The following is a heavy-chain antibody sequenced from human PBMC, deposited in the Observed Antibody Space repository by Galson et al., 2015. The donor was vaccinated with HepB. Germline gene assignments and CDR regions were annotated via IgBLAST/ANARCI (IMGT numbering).Heavy chain of an antibody. J-gene: IGHJ3*02. CDR1: GGAFSSYA. V-gene: IGHV1-69*13. D-gene: IGHD1-26*01. CDR2: IIPIFGTA. Sequence: SVKVSCKASGGAFSSYAISWVRQAPGQGLEWMGGIIPIFGTANYAQKFQGRVTITADESTSTAYMELSSLRSEDTAVYYCARDRRSYYEADAFDIWGQGTMVTVSS. CDR3: ARDRRSYYEADAFDI.